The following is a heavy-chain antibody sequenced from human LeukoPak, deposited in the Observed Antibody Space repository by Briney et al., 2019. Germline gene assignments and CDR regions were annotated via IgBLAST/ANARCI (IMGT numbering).Heavy chain of an antibody. J-gene: IGHJ3*01. CDR3: GRDFYHSGTNWYDVFGV. Sequence: PGASVKVSCKASGYTFTTYGISWLPQAPGQGLEWMGWFSGNNGNTNYAQKLQGRVTMTTGTSTNTAYMELRSLRSDDTDVYYCGRDFYHSGTNWYDVFGVWGQGTMVTVSS. CDR1: GYTFTTYG. D-gene: IGHD1-1*01. CDR2: FSGNNGNT. V-gene: IGHV1-18*01.